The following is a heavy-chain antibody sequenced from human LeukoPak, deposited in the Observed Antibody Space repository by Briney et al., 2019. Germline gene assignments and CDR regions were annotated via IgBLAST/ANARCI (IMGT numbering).Heavy chain of an antibody. J-gene: IGHJ2*01. CDR2: INVSGGST. V-gene: IGHV3-23*01. D-gene: IGHD1-26*01. CDR3: AKVGGSFWAHWYFDL. Sequence: PGGSLRLSCAASEFTFSSYAMQWVRQAPGKGLEWVSGINVSGGSTWYADSVKGRFTISRDNSKNTLYLQMNSLRAEDPAVYYCAKVGGSFWAHWYFDLWGRGTLVTVSS. CDR1: EFTFSSYA.